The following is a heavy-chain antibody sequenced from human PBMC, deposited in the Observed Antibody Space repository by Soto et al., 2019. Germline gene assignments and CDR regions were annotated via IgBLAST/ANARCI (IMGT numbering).Heavy chain of an antibody. CDR1: GGSISGNNW. J-gene: IGHJ4*02. CDR3: AKFTDHGSGSYGFDY. V-gene: IGHV4-4*02. CDR2: IFHSGST. D-gene: IGHD3-10*01. Sequence: SETLSLTCAVSGGSISGNNWWSWVRQPPGKGLEWIGEIFHSGSTHYNPSLESRVTIAVDKSKNQFSLKLSSVTAADTAVYYCAKFTDHGSGSYGFDYWGQGTLVTVS.